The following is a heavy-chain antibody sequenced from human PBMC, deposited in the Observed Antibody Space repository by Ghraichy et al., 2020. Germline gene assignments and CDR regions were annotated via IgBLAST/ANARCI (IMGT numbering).Heavy chain of an antibody. CDR2: ITHRGEV. CDR1: DGSRSTYF. J-gene: IGHJ6*02. CDR3: ARGKVTTYDRYDAFYYHGLDV. Sequence: SETPSLTCGSRDGSRSTYFWSWIRQAPGKGLEWIGGITHRGEVNYNPSLKSRATISVDTGKGQFSLRLTSLTAADTAIYFCARGKVTTYDRYDAFYYHGLDVWGQGTALAVSS. V-gene: IGHV4-34*01. D-gene: IGHD3-9*01.